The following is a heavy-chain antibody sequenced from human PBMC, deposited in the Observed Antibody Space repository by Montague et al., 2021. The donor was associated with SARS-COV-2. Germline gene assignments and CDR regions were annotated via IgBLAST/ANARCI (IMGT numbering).Heavy chain of an antibody. CDR3: ARDSDFSSCHEAEDYFDY. J-gene: IGHJ4*02. V-gene: IGHV4-4*07. CDR2: IYPSGAIFDSGRT. CDR1: GGSISGYF. Sequence: SETLSLTCSVSGGSISGYFWSWIRQPAGKGLEWIGRIYPSGAIFDSGRTNYHLSLKSRVTGSIDTSRNQFSLSLNSVTAADTAVYFCARDSDFSSCHEAEDYFDYWGQGILVAVSS. D-gene: IGHD6-13*01.